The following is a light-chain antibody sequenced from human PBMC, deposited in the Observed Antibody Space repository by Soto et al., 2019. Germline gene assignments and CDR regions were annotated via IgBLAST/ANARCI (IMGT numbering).Light chain of an antibody. Sequence: QSALTQPRSVSGSPGQSVTISCTGTSSDVGGYNFVSWYQQHPGKAPKLMIYDVSERPSGVPGRFSGSKSGNTASLTISGLQAEDEADYYCCSYAGFYTVAVFGGGTKLTVL. J-gene: IGLJ3*02. CDR1: SSDVGGYNF. CDR2: DVS. V-gene: IGLV2-11*01. CDR3: CSYAGFYTVAV.